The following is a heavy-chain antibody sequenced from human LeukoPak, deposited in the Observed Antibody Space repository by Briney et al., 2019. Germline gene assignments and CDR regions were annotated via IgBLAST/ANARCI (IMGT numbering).Heavy chain of an antibody. V-gene: IGHV5-51*01. CDR1: GYSFTNYW. J-gene: IGHJ4*02. Sequence: GGSLKISCKGSGYSFTNYWIGWVRQLPGKGLEWMGIIYPDDSDTRYSPSFQGQVTISADKSISTAYLQWDSLKASDTAMYYCARQRRVDSATPGHFDYWGQGTLVTVSS. CDR3: ARQRRVDSATPGHFDY. D-gene: IGHD2-15*01. CDR2: IYPDDSDT.